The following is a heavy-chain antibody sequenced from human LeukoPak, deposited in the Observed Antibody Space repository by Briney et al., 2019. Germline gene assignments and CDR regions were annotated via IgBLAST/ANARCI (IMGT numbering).Heavy chain of an antibody. CDR2: INHSGST. CDR1: GGSFSGYY. Sequence: PSETLSLTYAVYGGSFSGYYWSWIRQPPGKGLEWIGEINHSGSTNYNPSLKSRVTMSVDTSKNQFSLKLSSVTAADTAVYYCASTRVYGSGSYSDYWGQGTLVTVSS. CDR3: ASTRVYGSGSYSDY. J-gene: IGHJ4*02. V-gene: IGHV4-34*01. D-gene: IGHD3-10*01.